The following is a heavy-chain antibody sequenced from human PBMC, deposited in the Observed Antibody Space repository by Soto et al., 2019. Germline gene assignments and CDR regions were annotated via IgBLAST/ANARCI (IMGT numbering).Heavy chain of an antibody. J-gene: IGHJ4*02. CDR2: ISGSGGST. D-gene: IGHD2-2*02. CDR3: AKGPDCSSTSCYISDWFDY. CDR1: GFTFSSYA. V-gene: IGHV3-23*01. Sequence: PXGSLRRSCAASGFTFSSYAMSWVRQAAGKGLEWVSAISGSGGSTYYADSVKGRFTISRDNSKNTLYLQMNSLRAEDTAVYYCAKGPDCSSTSCYISDWFDYWGQGTLVTV.